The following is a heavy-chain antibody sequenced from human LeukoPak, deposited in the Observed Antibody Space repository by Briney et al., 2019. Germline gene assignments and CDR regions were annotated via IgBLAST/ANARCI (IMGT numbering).Heavy chain of an antibody. J-gene: IGHJ4*02. V-gene: IGHV1-3*01. Sequence: ASVKVSCKASGYTFSSYVIHWVRRAPGQRLEWMGWINVGNGDTKYSQEFQGRVNIARDTSASTAYMELSSLRSEDTAVYYCARDRGGTGDFDYWGQGTLVTVSS. D-gene: IGHD1-1*01. CDR2: INVGNGDT. CDR1: GYTFSSYV. CDR3: ARDRGGTGDFDY.